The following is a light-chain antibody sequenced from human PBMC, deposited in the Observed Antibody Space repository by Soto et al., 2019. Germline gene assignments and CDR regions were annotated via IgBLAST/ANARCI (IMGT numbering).Light chain of an antibody. CDR3: QSYDSSHYV. J-gene: IGLJ1*01. V-gene: IGLV1-40*01. CDR1: SSNIGAGYD. CDR2: GNI. Sequence: QSVLTQPPSVSGAPGQRVTISCTGGSSNIGAGYDVHWYQQLPGTAPKLLIYGNINRPSGVPDRFSGSKSGTSASLVITGLQAEDEADYYCQSYDSSHYVFGNGTKVTVL.